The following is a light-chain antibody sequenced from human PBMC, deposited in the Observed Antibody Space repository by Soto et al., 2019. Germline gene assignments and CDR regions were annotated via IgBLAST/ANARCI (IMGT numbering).Light chain of an antibody. Sequence: QSALTQPASVSGSPGQSIAISCTGTGSDVDAYNFVSWYQHHPGKAPKLMIFDVSNRPSGVSNRFSGSKSGNTASLTISGLQAEDEADYYCTSYTTSSTYVFGTGTKLTVL. CDR3: TSYTTSSTYV. J-gene: IGLJ1*01. CDR2: DVS. V-gene: IGLV2-14*03. CDR1: GSDVDAYNF.